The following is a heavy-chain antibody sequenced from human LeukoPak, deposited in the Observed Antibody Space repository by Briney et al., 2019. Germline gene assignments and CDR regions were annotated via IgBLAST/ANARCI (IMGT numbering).Heavy chain of an antibody. D-gene: IGHD6-19*01. V-gene: IGHV3-43*02. CDR2: LSGDGGTT. Sequence: GGSLRLSCAASGFTFDNYAMHWVRHVPGKGLEWVSLLSGDGGTTYYSDSVKGRFTISRDNSKNSLYLQMSSLRTDDSASYHCAKDIVAVAGTGWFDPWGQGTLVTVSS. J-gene: IGHJ5*02. CDR1: GFTFDNYA. CDR3: AKDIVAVAGTGWFDP.